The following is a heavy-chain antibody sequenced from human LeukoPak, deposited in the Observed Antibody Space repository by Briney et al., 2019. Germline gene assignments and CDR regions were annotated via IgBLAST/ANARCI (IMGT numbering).Heavy chain of an antibody. J-gene: IGHJ4*02. Sequence: PGGSLTLSCASSGFTFSSYEMNWVRQAPGKGLEWVGRIKRKSDGGTTDYAAPVKGRFTISRDDSKNTLYLQMNSLKSEDTAVYYYTTELDVRPNHYWGQGTLVTVSS. CDR1: GFTFSSYE. V-gene: IGHV3-15*01. CDR3: TTELDVRPNHY. CDR2: IKRKSDGGTT. D-gene: IGHD1-14*01.